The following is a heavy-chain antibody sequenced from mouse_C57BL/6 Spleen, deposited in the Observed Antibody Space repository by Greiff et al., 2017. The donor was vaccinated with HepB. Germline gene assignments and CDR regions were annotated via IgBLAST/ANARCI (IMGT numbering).Heavy chain of an antibody. CDR1: GYTFTSYW. Sequence: QVQLQQPGAELVKPGASVKMSCKASGYTFTSYWITWVKQRPGQGLEWIGDIYPGSGSTNYNEKFKSKATLTVDTSSSTAYMQLSSLTSEDSAVYYCARSLHYYGSSSAWFAYWGQGTLVTVSA. CDR3: ARSLHYYGSSSAWFAY. D-gene: IGHD1-1*01. CDR2: IYPGSGST. J-gene: IGHJ3*01. V-gene: IGHV1-55*01.